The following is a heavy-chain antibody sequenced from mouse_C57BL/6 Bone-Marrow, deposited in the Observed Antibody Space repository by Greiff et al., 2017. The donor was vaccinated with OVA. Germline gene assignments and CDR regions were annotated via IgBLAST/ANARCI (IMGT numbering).Heavy chain of an antibody. Sequence: EVQLVESGGGLVKPGGSLKLSCAASGFTFSDYGMHWVRQAPEKGLEWVAYISSGSSTIYYADTVKGRFTISRDNAKNTLFLQMTSLRSEDTAMDYCATGGMVTTKGYFDYWGQGTTLTVSS. D-gene: IGHD2-2*01. J-gene: IGHJ2*01. V-gene: IGHV5-17*01. CDR2: ISSGSSTI. CDR3: ATGGMVTTKGYFDY. CDR1: GFTFSDYG.